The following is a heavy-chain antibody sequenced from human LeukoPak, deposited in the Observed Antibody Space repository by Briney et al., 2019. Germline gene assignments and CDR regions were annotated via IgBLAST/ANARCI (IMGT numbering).Heavy chain of an antibody. CDR3: ARVTRGDWFEDY. CDR1: GFTFSSYG. CDR2: IRYDGSNK. Sequence: GGSLRLSCAASGFTFSSYGMHWVRQAPGKGLEWVAFIRYDGSNKYYADSVKGRFTISRDNSKNTLYLQMNSLRAEDTAVYYCARVTRGDWFEDYWGQGTLVTVSS. J-gene: IGHJ4*02. V-gene: IGHV3-30*02. D-gene: IGHD3/OR15-3a*01.